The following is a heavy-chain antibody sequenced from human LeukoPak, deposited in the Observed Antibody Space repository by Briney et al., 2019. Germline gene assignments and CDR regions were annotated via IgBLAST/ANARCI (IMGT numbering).Heavy chain of an antibody. V-gene: IGHV3-48*03. CDR3: ARDGRQQRLVVGVRFDY. Sequence: PGGSLRLSCAASGFTFSSYEMNWVRQAPGKGLEWVSYISSSGSTIYYADSVKGRFTISRDNAKNSLYLQMNSLRAEDTAVYYCARDGRQQRLVVGVRFDYWGQGTLVTVSS. CDR2: ISSSGSTI. J-gene: IGHJ4*02. CDR1: GFTFSSYE. D-gene: IGHD6-13*01.